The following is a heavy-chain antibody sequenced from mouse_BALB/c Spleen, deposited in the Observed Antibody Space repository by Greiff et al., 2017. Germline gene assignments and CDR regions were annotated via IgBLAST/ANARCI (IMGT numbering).Heavy chain of an antibody. CDR2: INPSTGYT. CDR3: ARPYGKSWFAY. Sequence: QVHVKQSGAELAKPGASVKMSCKASGYTFTSYWMHWVKQRPGQGLEWIGYINPSTGYTEYNQKFKDKATLTADKSSSTAYMQLSSLTSEDSAVYYCARPYGKSWFAYWGQGTLVTVSA. V-gene: IGHV1-7*01. D-gene: IGHD2-1*01. CDR1: GYTFTSYW. J-gene: IGHJ3*01.